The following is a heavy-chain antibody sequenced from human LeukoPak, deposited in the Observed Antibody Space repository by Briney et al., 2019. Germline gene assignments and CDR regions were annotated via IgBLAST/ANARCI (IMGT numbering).Heavy chain of an antibody. J-gene: IGHJ4*02. D-gene: IGHD3-22*01. V-gene: IGHV1-2*02. CDR3: ARDPDQYYDSSFVPGI. CDR2: INPNSGGT. Sequence: ASVKVSCKASGYTFTGYYMHWVRQAPGQGLEWMGWINPNSGGTNYAQKFQGRVTITTDESTSTAYMELSSLRSEDTAVYYCARDPDQYYDSSFVPGIWGQGTLVTVSS. CDR1: GYTFTGYY.